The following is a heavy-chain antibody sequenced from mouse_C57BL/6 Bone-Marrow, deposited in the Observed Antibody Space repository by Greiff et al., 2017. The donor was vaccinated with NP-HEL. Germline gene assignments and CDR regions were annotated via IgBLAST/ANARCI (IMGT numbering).Heavy chain of an antibody. CDR3: TTFYGKLYYYAMDY. J-gene: IGHJ4*01. Sequence: VQLQQSGAELVRPGASVKLSCTASGFNIKDDYMHWVKQRPEQGLEWIGWIDPENGDTEYASKFQGKATITADTSSNTAYLLLSSLTSEDTAVYYCTTFYGKLYYYAMDYWGQGTSVTVSS. D-gene: IGHD2-1*01. V-gene: IGHV14-4*01. CDR2: IDPENGDT. CDR1: GFNIKDDY.